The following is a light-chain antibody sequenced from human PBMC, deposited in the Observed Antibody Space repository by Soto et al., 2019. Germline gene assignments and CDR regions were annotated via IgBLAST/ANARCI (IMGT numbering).Light chain of an antibody. Sequence: QSALTQPRSVSGSPGQSVTISCTGTSSDVGAYSFVSWYQQHPGTAPKLMLYDITKRPSGVPDRFSGSKSGNTASLTISGLQAKDEADYYCCSYAGSYTWVFGGGTKLTVL. CDR3: CSYAGSYTWV. J-gene: IGLJ3*02. CDR1: SSDVGAYSF. CDR2: DIT. V-gene: IGLV2-11*01.